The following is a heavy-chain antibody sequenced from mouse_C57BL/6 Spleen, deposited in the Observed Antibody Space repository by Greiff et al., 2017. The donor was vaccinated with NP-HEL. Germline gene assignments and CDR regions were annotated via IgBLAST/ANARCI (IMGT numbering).Heavy chain of an antibody. Sequence: VKVVESGPGLVQPSQSLSITCTVSGFSLTSYGVHWVRQSPGKGLEWLGVIWSGGSTDYNAAFISRLSISKDNSKSQVFFKMNSLQADDTAIYYWARKGYDYQYFDVWGTGTTVTVSS. CDR3: ARKGYDYQYFDV. D-gene: IGHD2-4*01. J-gene: IGHJ1*03. CDR2: IWSGGST. CDR1: GFSLTSYG. V-gene: IGHV2-2*01.